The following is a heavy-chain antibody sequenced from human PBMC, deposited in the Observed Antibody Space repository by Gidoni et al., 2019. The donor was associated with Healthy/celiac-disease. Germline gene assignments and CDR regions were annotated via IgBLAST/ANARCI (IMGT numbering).Heavy chain of an antibody. V-gene: IGHV3-30*18. CDR3: AKGSMWEQWLFDY. CDR1: GFPFSSYG. D-gene: IGHD1-26*01. Sequence: QVQLVESGGGVVQPGRSLRLSCAASGFPFSSYGMQWVRQAPGKGLEWVAVISYDGSNKYYADSVKGRFTISRDNSKNTLYLQMNSLRAEDTAVYYCAKGSMWEQWLFDYWGQGTLVTVSS. J-gene: IGHJ4*02. CDR2: ISYDGSNK.